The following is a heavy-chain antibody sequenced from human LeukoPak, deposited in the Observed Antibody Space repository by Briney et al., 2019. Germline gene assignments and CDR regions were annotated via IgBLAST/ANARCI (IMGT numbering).Heavy chain of an antibody. D-gene: IGHD3-3*02. Sequence: PSETLSLTCTVSGGSISSSSYYWGWIRQPPGKGLEWIGSIYYSGSTYYNPSLKSRVTISVDTSKNQLSLKLSSVTAADTSVYYCISLTVTYDYWGQGTLVTVSS. CDR1: GGSISSSSYY. J-gene: IGHJ4*02. CDR2: IYYSGST. CDR3: ISLTVTYDY. V-gene: IGHV4-39*01.